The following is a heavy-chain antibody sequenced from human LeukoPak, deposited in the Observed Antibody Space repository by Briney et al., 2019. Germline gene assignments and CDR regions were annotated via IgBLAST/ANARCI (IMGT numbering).Heavy chain of an antibody. J-gene: IGHJ6*03. V-gene: IGHV4-59*08. CDR2: IYYSGST. CDR3: ARQYYYYYMDV. Sequence: PSETLSLTCTVSGGSISSYYWSWIRQPPGKGLEWIGYIYYSGSTNYNPSLKSRVTISVDTSKNQFSQKLSPVTAADTAVYYCARQYYYYYMDVWGKGTTVTVSS. CDR1: GGSISSYY.